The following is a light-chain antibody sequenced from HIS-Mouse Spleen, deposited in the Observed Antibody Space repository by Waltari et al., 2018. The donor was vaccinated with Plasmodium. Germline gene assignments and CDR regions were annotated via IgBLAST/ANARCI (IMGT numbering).Light chain of an antibody. CDR1: QSVLYSSNNKNY. Sequence: DIVMTQSPDSLAVSLGERATITCKSSQSVLYSSNNKNYIAGDQQKPGKAPKRLIYWASARESGVPDRVSGSGSWTEFTLTISSLQAEDGAVYDGQQYNRTPPYTFGQGTKLEIK. V-gene: IGKV4-1*01. CDR2: WAS. CDR3: QQYNRTPPYT. J-gene: IGKJ2*01.